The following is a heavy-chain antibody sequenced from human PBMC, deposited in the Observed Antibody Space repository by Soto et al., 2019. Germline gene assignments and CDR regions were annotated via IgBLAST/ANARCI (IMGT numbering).Heavy chain of an antibody. D-gene: IGHD3-10*01. J-gene: IGHJ6*02. CDR2: IYYTGST. Sequence: PSETLSLTCTVSGGSISSSYYWGWIRQPPGKGLEWIGSIYYTGSTYYNPSLKSRVTISVDTSKNQFSLKLSSVTAADTAIYYFAKYYFGSGSYNGYYGMDVWGQGTTVTVSS. CDR1: GGSISSSYY. CDR3: AKYYFGSGSYNGYYGMDV. V-gene: IGHV4-39*01.